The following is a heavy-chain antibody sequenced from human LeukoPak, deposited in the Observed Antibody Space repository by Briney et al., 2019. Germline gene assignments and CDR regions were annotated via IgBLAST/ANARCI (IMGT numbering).Heavy chain of an antibody. D-gene: IGHD3-22*01. CDR3: ARDRITMIVVASRWGGNDY. J-gene: IGHJ4*02. Sequence: GGSLRLSCAASGFTFSSYWMSWVRQAPGKGREWVANIKQDGSEKYYVDSVKGRFTISRDNAKNSLYLQMNSLRAEDTAVSDCARDRITMIVVASRWGGNDYWGQGTLVTVSS. CDR2: IKQDGSEK. CDR1: GFTFSSYW. V-gene: IGHV3-7*01.